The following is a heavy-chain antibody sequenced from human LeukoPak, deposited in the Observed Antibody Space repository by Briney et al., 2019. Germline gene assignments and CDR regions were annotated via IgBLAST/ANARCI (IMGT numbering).Heavy chain of an antibody. CDR1: GFTFSSYG. V-gene: IGHV3-33*01. Sequence: PXXSLRLSCAASGFTFSSYGMHWVRQAPGKGLEWVAVIWYDGSNKYYADSVKGRFTISRDNSKNTLYLQMNSLRAEDTAVYYCARVPTGHDAFDIWGQGTMVTVSS. CDR3: ARVPTGHDAFDI. CDR2: IWYDGSNK. J-gene: IGHJ3*02.